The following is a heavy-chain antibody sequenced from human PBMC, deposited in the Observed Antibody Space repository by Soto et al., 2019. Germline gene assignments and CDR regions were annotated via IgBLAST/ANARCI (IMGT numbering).Heavy chain of an antibody. CDR1: GGSISSGGYS. V-gene: IGHV4-30-2*01. D-gene: IGHD3-22*01. CDR2: IYHSGST. Sequence: SETLSLTCAVSGGSISSGGYSWSWIRQPPGKGLEWIGYIYHSGSTYYTPSLKSRVTISVDRSKNQFSLKLSSVTAADTAVYYCSLMVGGHDTSGYVYWGPGTLVTVA. J-gene: IGHJ1*01. CDR3: SLMVGGHDTSGYVY.